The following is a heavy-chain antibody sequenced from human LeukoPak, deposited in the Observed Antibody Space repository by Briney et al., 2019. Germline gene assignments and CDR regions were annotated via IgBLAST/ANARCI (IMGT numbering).Heavy chain of an antibody. D-gene: IGHD5-18*01. CDR2: INEDGSET. CDR3: ARGSNIRGYSYGSPEYYFDY. V-gene: IGHV3-7*01. CDR1: GFTFSNFW. J-gene: IGHJ4*02. Sequence: GVSLRLSCAASGFTFSNFWMNWVRQAPGKGLEWVANINEDGSETHYVDSVKGRFTISRDNAKNSLYLQMNSLRAEDTAVYYCARGSNIRGYSYGSPEYYFDYWGQGTLVTVSS.